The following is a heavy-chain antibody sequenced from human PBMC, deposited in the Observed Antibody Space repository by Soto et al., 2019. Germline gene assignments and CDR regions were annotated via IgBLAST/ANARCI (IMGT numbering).Heavy chain of an antibody. CDR3: RVTGVSEVDY. Sequence: QVQLVQSAAEVKKPGALVKVSGRTTGYTFSGYYIHWVRQAPGQGLESMGWIYPYNGATNYAQKFQARVTKTRETSISTAYMALSTPRSADTSVYYCRVTGVSEVDYWGQGTLLTVTS. J-gene: IGHJ4*02. D-gene: IGHD2-8*01. V-gene: IGHV1-2*02. CDR1: GYTFSGYY. CDR2: IYPYNGAT.